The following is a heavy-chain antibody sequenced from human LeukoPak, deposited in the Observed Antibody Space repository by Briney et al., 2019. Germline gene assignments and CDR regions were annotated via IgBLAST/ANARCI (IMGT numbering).Heavy chain of an antibody. D-gene: IGHD6-13*01. V-gene: IGHV4-39*07. CDR3: ARFQSIAAAGTKFAFDI. CDR1: GGSISSSSYY. Sequence: SETLSLTCTVSGGSISSSSYYWGWIRQPPGKGLEWIGSIYYSGSTYYNPSLKSRVTISVDTSKNQFSLKLSSVTAADTAVYYCARFQSIAAAGTKFAFDIWGQGTMVTVSS. CDR2: IYYSGST. J-gene: IGHJ3*02.